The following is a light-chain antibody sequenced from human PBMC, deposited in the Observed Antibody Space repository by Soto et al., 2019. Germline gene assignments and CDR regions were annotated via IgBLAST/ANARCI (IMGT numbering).Light chain of an antibody. V-gene: IGKV3-15*01. Sequence: EIVLTQSPATLSLSPGERATLPCRASQSVSSNLAWFQQKPGQAPRLLIYGASTRATGIPARFSGSGSGTEFTLTISSLQSEDFTVYSCLQYHNLWAFGQGTKVDIK. J-gene: IGKJ1*01. CDR1: QSVSSN. CDR3: LQYHNLWA. CDR2: GAS.